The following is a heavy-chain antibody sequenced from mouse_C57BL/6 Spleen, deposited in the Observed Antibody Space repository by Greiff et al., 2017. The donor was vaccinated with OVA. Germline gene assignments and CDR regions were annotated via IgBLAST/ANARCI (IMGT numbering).Heavy chain of an antibody. Sequence: VQLQQSGAELVKPGASVKLSCTASGFNIKDYYMHWVKQRTEQGLEWIGRIDPGDGETKYAPKFQGKATLTADTSSNTAYLQLSSLTSEDAAVYYSARQLTGTWYFDVWGTGTTVTVSS. CDR3: ARQLTGTWYFDV. CDR1: GFNIKDYY. J-gene: IGHJ1*03. V-gene: IGHV14-2*01. CDR2: IDPGDGET. D-gene: IGHD4-1*01.